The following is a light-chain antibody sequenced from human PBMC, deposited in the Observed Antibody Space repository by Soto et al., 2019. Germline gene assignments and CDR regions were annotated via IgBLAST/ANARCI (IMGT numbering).Light chain of an antibody. CDR3: QQYYITPLT. J-gene: IGKJ4*01. CDR1: QSISSW. CDR2: WAS. V-gene: IGKV4-1*01. Sequence: IQLTPSLASLSASVGDRLTITCRASQSISSWLAWYEQRPGQPPKMLIYWASTRESGVPDRFSGSGSGTDFTLTISSLQAEDVAVYYCQQYYITPLTFGGGTKVYIK.